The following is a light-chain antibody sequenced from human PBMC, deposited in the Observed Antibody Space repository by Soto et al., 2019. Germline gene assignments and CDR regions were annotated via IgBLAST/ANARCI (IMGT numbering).Light chain of an antibody. V-gene: IGKV3-20*01. CDR3: KQYGSSRWT. CDR2: GAS. J-gene: IGKJ1*01. Sequence: ELVLTHSPGTLSLSPGERSTLSCMASQSVSSSYLAWYQQKPGQAPRLLIYGASSRATGIPDRFSGSGSGTDFTLTISRLEPEDFAVYYCKQYGSSRWTFGQGTKVDSK. CDR1: QSVSSSY.